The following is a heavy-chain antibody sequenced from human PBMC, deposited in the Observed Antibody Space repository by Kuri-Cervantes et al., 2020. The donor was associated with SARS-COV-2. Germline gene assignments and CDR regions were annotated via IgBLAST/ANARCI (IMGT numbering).Heavy chain of an antibody. CDR2: INHSGST. Sequence: ESLKISCAVYGGSFSGYYWSWLRQPPGKGLEWIGEINHSGSTNYNPSLKSRVTISVDTSKNQFSLKLISVTAADTAVYYCARGRESKSPYYYHYFMDVWGKGTTVTVSS. CDR1: GGSFSGYY. D-gene: IGHD5-24*01. J-gene: IGHJ6*03. V-gene: IGHV4-34*01. CDR3: ARGRESKSPYYYHYFMDV.